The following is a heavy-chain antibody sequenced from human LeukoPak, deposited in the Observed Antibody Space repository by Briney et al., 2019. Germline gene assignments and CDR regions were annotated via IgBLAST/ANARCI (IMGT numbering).Heavy chain of an antibody. CDR2: IRSKAYGGTT. D-gene: IGHD1-1*01. Sequence: GGSLRLSCTASGFTFGDYAMSWFRQAPGKGLEWVGFIRSKAYGGTTEYAASVKGRFTISRDDSKSIAYLQMNSLKTEDTAVYYCMNRNDGPLDYWGQGTLVTVSS. J-gene: IGHJ4*02. V-gene: IGHV3-49*03. CDR3: MNRNDGPLDY. CDR1: GFTFGDYA.